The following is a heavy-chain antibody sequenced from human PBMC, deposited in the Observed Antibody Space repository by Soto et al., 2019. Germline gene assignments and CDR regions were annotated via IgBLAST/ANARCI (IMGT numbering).Heavy chain of an antibody. CDR2: VDPSDSYT. V-gene: IGHV5-10-1*01. D-gene: IGHD6-13*01. CDR1: GYSFTRCC. CDR3: ARLKLAQQFYYYYGMDV. J-gene: IGHJ6*02. Sequence: GESLKISCKGSGYSFTRCCISWVRQMPGKGLEWIGRVDPSDSYTNYSPSFQGHVTISADKYISTAYLQWSSLKASDTAMYYCARLKLAQQFYYYYGMDVWGQGTTVTVS.